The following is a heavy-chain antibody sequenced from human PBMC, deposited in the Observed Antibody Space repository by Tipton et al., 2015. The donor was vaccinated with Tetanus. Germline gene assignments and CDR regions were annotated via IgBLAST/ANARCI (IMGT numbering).Heavy chain of an antibody. CDR3: AGDPGYCSGGSCYPGDY. CDR2: ISYDGSNK. CDR1: GFTFSSYA. D-gene: IGHD2-15*01. Sequence: SLRLSCAASGFTFSSYAMHWVRQAPGKGLEWVVVISYDGSNKYYADSVKGRFTISRDNSKNTLYLQMNSLRAEDTDVYYCAGDPGYCSGGSCYPGDYWGQGTLVTVSS. J-gene: IGHJ4*02. V-gene: IGHV3-30-3*01.